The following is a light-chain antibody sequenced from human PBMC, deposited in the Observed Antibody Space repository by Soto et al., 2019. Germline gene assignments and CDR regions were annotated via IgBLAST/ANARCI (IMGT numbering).Light chain of an antibody. V-gene: IGLV1-40*01. CDR2: GNS. CDR3: QSHDNSVSTRV. CDR1: SSNIGGGYD. Sequence: QSVLTQPPSVSGAPGQRVTISCTGSSSNIGGGYDVHWYQQFPGTAPKLLINGNSNRPSGVPDRFSGSKSGTSASLAITGLQAEDEADYYCQSHDNSVSTRVFGGGTKLTVL. J-gene: IGLJ2*01.